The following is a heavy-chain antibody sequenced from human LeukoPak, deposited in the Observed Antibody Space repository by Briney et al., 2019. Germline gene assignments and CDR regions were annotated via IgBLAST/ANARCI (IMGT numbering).Heavy chain of an antibody. CDR1: GYTFTSYA. CDR2: INAGNGNT. CDR3: ARVGYCSSTSCYRPFDY. Sequence: ASVKVSCKASGYTFTSYAMHWVRQAPGQRLEWMGWINAGNGNTKYSQKFQGRVTITRDTSASTAYMELRSLRSDDTAVYYCARVGYCSSTSCYRPFDYWGQGTLVTVSS. J-gene: IGHJ4*02. V-gene: IGHV1-3*01. D-gene: IGHD2-2*01.